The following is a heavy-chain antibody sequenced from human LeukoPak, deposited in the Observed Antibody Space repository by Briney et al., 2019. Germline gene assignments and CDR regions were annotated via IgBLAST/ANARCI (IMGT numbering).Heavy chain of an antibody. V-gene: IGHV3-30*02. CDR1: GFTFSSYG. CDR2: IRYDGSNK. J-gene: IGHJ4*02. D-gene: IGHD3-22*01. Sequence: GGSLRLSCAASGFTFSSYGMHWVRQAPGKGLEWVAFIRYDGSNKYYADSVKGRFTISRDNSKNTLYLQMNSLRAEDTAVYYCAKDPYYYDSSGYSPDYWGQGTLVTVPP. CDR3: AKDPYYYDSSGYSPDY.